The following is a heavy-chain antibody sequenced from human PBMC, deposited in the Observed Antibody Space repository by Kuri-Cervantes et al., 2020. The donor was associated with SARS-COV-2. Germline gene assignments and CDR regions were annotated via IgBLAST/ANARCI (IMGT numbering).Heavy chain of an antibody. CDR1: GFTFSSYS. CDR3: ARDLGILTGYYSHYYYYYGMDV. CDR2: ISSSSSYI. D-gene: IGHD3-9*01. Sequence: GESLKISCAASGFTFSSYSMNWVRQAPGKGLEWVSSISSSSSYIYYADSVKGRFTISRDNAKNSLYLQTNSLRAEDTAVYYCARDLGILTGYYSHYYYYYGMDVWGQGTTVTVSS. V-gene: IGHV3-21*01. J-gene: IGHJ6*02.